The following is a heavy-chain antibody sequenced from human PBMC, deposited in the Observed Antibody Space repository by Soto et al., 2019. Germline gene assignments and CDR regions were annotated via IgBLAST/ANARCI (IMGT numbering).Heavy chain of an antibody. CDR3: AKDKAAHPVTSHLFDD. J-gene: IGHJ4*02. Sequence: LRLSCAASGFTFDDYAMHWVRQAPGKGLEWVSGISWNSGSIGYADSVKGRFTISRDNAKNSLYLQMNSLRAEDTALYYCAKDKAAHPVTSHLFDDWGQGTLVTVSS. V-gene: IGHV3-9*01. D-gene: IGHD2-15*01. CDR2: ISWNSGSI. CDR1: GFTFDDYA.